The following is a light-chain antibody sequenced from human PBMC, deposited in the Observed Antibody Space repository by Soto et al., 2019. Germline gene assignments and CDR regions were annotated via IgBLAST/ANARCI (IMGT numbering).Light chain of an antibody. CDR2: EVS. J-gene: IGLJ1*01. V-gene: IGLV2-14*01. CDR1: SSDVGGYNY. Sequence: QSALTQPASASGSPGQSITISCTGTSSDVGGYNYVSWYQQHPGKAPKLMIYEVSNRPSGVSNRFSGSKSGNTASLTISGLQAEDEADYYCSSYRTTNTYVFGTGTKVTGL. CDR3: SSYRTTNTYV.